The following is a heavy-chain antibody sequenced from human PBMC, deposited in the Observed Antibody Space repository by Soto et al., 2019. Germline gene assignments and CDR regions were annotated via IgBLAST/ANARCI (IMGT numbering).Heavy chain of an antibody. CDR3: ARGPVPAAIPLSFDY. V-gene: IGHV3-48*02. J-gene: IGHJ4*02. Sequence: GGSLRLSCAASGFTFSSYSMNWVRQAPGKGLEWVSYISSSSSTIYYADSVKGRFTISRDNAKNSLYLQMNSLRDEDTAVYYCARGPVPAAIPLSFDYWGQGTLVTVSS. CDR1: GFTFSSYS. D-gene: IGHD2-2*02. CDR2: ISSSSSTI.